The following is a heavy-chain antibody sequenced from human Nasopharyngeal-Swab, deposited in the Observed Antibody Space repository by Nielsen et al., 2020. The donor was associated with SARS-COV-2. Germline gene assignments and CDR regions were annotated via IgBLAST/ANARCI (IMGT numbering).Heavy chain of an antibody. CDR2: IWFDGSNK. CDR3: VKTSDCSSTSCYTLFDY. V-gene: IGHV3-30*02. J-gene: IGHJ4*02. D-gene: IGHD2-2*02. CDR1: GFTFSSYG. Sequence: GESLKISCAASGFTFSSYGMHWVRQAPGKGLEWVAVIWFDGSNKFYADSVKGRFTISRDNSKNTLYLQMSSLRAEDTAVYYCVKTSDCSSTSCYTLFDYWGQGTLVTVSS.